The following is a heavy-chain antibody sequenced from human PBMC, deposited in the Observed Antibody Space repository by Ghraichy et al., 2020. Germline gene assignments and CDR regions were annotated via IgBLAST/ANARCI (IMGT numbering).Heavy chain of an antibody. CDR3: ARHTYYDILTGYYTSGYFDY. CDR1: GGSISSYY. J-gene: IGHJ4*02. CDR2: IYYSGST. Sequence: GSLRLSCTVSGGSISSYYWSWIRQPPGKGLEWIGYIYYSGSTNYNPSLKSRVTISVDTSKNQFSLKLSSVTAADTAVYYCARHTYYDILTGYYTSGYFDYWGQGTLVTVSS. V-gene: IGHV4-59*08. D-gene: IGHD3-9*01.